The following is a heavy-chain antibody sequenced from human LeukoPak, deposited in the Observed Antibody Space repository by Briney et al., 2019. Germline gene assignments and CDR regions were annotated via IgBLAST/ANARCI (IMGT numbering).Heavy chain of an antibody. CDR2: ISGSGGST. J-gene: IGHJ4*02. V-gene: IGHV3-23*01. CDR3: AKDLESITIFGVVWEYFDY. CDR1: GFTFSSYA. D-gene: IGHD3-3*01. Sequence: ESGGSLRLSCAASGFTFSSYAMSWVRQAPEKGLEWVSAISGSGGSTYYADSVKGRFTISRDNSKNTLYLQMNSLRAEDTAVYYCAKDLESITIFGVVWEYFDYWGQGTLVTVSS.